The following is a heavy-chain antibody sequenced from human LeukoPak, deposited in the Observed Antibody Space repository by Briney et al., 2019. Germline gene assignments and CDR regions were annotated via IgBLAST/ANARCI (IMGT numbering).Heavy chain of an antibody. CDR2: ISSSGSTI. CDR3: ARERTYYYDSSGYYLW. CDR1: GFTFSDYY. Sequence: PGGSLRLSCAASGFTFSDYYMSWIRQAPGKGLEWVSYISSSGSTIYYADSVKGRFTISWDNAKNSLYLQMNSLRAEDTAVYYCARERTYYYDSSGYYLWWGQGTLVTVSS. J-gene: IGHJ4*02. V-gene: IGHV3-11*01. D-gene: IGHD3-22*01.